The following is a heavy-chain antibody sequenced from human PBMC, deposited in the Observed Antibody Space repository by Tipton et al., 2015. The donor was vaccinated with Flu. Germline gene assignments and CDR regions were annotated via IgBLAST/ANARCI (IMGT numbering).Heavy chain of an antibody. Sequence: LSLTCAASGLTSSTYWMSWVRQAPGKGLEWVANIKQDGSEKYYVDSVKGRFTISRDNAKNSLYLQMNSLRADDTAVYYCVRAIAAAGSRWGQGTLVTVSS. D-gene: IGHD6-13*01. J-gene: IGHJ4*02. CDR2: IKQDGSEK. V-gene: IGHV3-7*01. CDR3: VRAIAAAGSR. CDR1: GLTSSTYW.